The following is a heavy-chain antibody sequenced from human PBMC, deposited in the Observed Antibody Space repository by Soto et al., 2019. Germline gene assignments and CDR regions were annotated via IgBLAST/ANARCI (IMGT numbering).Heavy chain of an antibody. Sequence: SVKVSCKASGGTFSSYAISWVRQAPGQGLEWMGGIIPIFGTANYAQKFQGRVTITADKSTSTAYMELSSLRSEDTAVYYCARDPTSFCGGYCSSGYWGHGTLVTVSS. D-gene: IGHD2-21*02. V-gene: IGHV1-69*06. CDR2: IIPIFGTA. CDR3: ARDPTSFCGGYCSSGY. CDR1: GGTFSSYA. J-gene: IGHJ4*01.